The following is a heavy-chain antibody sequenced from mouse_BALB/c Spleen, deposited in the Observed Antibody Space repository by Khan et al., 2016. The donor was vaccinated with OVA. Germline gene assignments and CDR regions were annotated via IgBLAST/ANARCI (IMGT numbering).Heavy chain of an antibody. D-gene: IGHD1-1*01. CDR2: IGSSGST. V-gene: IGHV3-2*02. Sequence: EVQLQQSGPGLLKPSQSLSLTCTVTGYSITSDYAWNWIRQFPGNKLEWMAYIGSSGSTTYNPSPRSRISITRDPSTHQFFMPFTSLTTEDTATYYGASGRLLLRYPDYFDYWGQGTTLTVSS. CDR1: GYSITSDYA. J-gene: IGHJ2*01. CDR3: ASGRLLLRYPDYFDY.